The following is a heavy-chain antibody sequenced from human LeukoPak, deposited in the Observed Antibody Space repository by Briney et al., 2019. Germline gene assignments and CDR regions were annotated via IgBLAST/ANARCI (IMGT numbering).Heavy chain of an antibody. CDR1: GFTFSNYW. Sequence: PGRSLRLSCAASGFTFSNYWMNWVRQAPGKGLEWVANIKQDGGETSYVDSVKGRFTISRDNAKNSLHLQMTSLRAEDTAVYYLARDMGRSASHGFDAFDSWGQGTMVTVSS. CDR3: ARDMGRSASHGFDAFDS. D-gene: IGHD3-10*01. V-gene: IGHV3-7*01. J-gene: IGHJ3*02. CDR2: IKQDGGET.